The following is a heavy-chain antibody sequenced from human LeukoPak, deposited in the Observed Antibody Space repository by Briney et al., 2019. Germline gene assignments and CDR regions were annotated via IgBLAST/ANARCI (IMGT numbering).Heavy chain of an antibody. J-gene: IGHJ6*02. CDR1: GYTFTSYG. D-gene: IGHD3-3*01. CDR2: ISAYNGNT. Sequence: AASVKVSCKASGYTFTSYGISWVRQAPGQGLEWMGWISAYNGNTNYAQKLQGRVTMTTDTSTSTAYMELRSLRSDDTAVYYCARRPRSGYYYYYGMDVWGQGTTVTVSS. V-gene: IGHV1-18*01. CDR3: ARRPRSGYYYYYGMDV.